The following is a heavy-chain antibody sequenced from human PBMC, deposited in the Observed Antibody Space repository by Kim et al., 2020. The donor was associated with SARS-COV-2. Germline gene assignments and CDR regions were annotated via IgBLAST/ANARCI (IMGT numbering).Heavy chain of an antibody. CDR3: ARDKGTGYPIGS. V-gene: IGHV1-46*01. Sequence: SYAQKVHGRVTMTGDTSKSTVYMELSSLRSEDTAVYYGARDKGTGYPIGSWGQGTLVTVSS. J-gene: IGHJ5*01. D-gene: IGHD3-9*01.